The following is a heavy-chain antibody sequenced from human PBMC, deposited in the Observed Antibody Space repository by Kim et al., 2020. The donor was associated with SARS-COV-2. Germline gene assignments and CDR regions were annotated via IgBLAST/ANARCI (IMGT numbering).Heavy chain of an antibody. CDR2: INHSGST. D-gene: IGHD6-19*01. V-gene: IGHV4-34*01. CDR3: ARGEQCLGTWFDY. J-gene: IGHJ4*02. CDR1: GGSFSGYY. Sequence: SETLSLTCAVYGGSFSGYYWSWIRQPPGKGLEWIGEINHSGSTNYNPSLKSRVTISVDTSKNQFSLKLSSVTAADTAVYYCARGEQCLGTWFDYWGQGTLVTVSS.